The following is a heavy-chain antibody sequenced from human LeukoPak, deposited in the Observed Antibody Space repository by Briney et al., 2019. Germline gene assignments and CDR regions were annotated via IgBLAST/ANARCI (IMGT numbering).Heavy chain of an antibody. CDR2: INHSGST. J-gene: IGHJ3*02. CDR3: ARDPRYNWNDEGTSAFDI. V-gene: IGHV4-34*01. D-gene: IGHD1-1*01. CDR1: GGSFSGYY. Sequence: SETLSLTCAVYGGSFSGYYWSWIRQSPEKGLEWIWEINHSGSTYYNPSLKSRVTISVDTSKNQFSLKLSSVTAADTAAYYCARDPRYNWNDEGTSAFDIWGQGTMVTVSS.